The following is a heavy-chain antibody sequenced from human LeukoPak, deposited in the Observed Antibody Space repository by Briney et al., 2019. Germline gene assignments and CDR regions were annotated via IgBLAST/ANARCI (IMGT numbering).Heavy chain of an antibody. D-gene: IGHD6-6*01. CDR2: IWYDGSNK. J-gene: IGHJ6*02. Sequence: GGSLRLSCAASGFTFSSYGMHWVRQAPGKGLGWVAVIWYDGSNKYYADSVKGRFTISRDNSKNTLYLQMNSLRAEDTAVYYCARDEWPSIAPSSGDYYYGMDVWGQGTTVTVSS. V-gene: IGHV3-33*01. CDR3: ARDEWPSIAPSSGDYYYGMDV. CDR1: GFTFSSYG.